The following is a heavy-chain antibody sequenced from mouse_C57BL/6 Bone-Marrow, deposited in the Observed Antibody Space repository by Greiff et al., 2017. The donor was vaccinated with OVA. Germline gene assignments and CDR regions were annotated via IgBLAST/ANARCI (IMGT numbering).Heavy chain of an antibody. D-gene: IGHD3-3*01. CDR3: TGPVGYAMDY. J-gene: IGHJ4*01. CDR1: GFNIKDDY. V-gene: IGHV14-4*01. Sequence: EVQLQQSGAELVRPGASVKLSCTASGFNIKDDYMHWVKQRPEQGLEWIGWIDPENGDTEYASKFQGKATITADTSSNTAYLQLSSLTSEDTAVYYCTGPVGYAMDYWGQGTSVTVSS. CDR2: IDPENGDT.